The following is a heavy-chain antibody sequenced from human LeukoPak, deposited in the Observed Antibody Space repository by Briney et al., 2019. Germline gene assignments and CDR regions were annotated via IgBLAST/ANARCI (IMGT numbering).Heavy chain of an antibody. D-gene: IGHD6-19*01. J-gene: IGHJ6*03. CDR3: ARDIAVAHYYMDV. V-gene: IGHV4-61*02. CDR1: GGSISSGSYY. Sequence: SETLSLTCTVSGGSISSGSYYWSWIRQPAGKGLEWIGRIYTSGSTKYNPSLKSRVTISVDTSKNQFSLKLSSVTAADTAVYYCARDIAVAHYYMDVWGKGTTVTISS. CDR2: IYTSGST.